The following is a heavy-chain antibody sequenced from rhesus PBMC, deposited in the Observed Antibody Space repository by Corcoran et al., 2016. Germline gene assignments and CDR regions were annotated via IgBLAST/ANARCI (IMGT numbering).Heavy chain of an antibody. Sequence: QVQLQESGPGLVKPSETLSLTCAVSGYFISSGYYWSWIRQPPGKGLGWIGYITSSGSTSYHPSLKSRFTISRDTSKNQFSLKLSSVTAADTAVYYCARLTGTTNYWGQGVLVTVSS. CDR3: ARLTGTTNY. J-gene: IGHJ4*01. CDR1: GYFISSGYY. V-gene: IGHV4-122*02. CDR2: ITSSGST. D-gene: IGHD1-7*02.